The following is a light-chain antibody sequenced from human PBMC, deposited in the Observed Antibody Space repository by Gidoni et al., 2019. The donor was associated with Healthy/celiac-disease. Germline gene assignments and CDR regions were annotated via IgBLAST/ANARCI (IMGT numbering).Light chain of an antibody. Sequence: SYELTPPPSGSVSPGQTASITCSGDKLGDKYACWYQQKPGQSPVLVIYQDSKRPSGIPERFSGSNSGNTATLTISGTQAMDEADYYCQAWDSSTALVFGGGTKLTVL. CDR1: KLGDKY. CDR3: QAWDSSTALV. V-gene: IGLV3-1*01. CDR2: QDS. J-gene: IGLJ2*01.